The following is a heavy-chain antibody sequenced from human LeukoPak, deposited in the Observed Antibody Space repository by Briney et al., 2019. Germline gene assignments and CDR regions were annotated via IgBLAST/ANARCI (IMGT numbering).Heavy chain of an antibody. V-gene: IGHV1-69*04. J-gene: IGHJ4*02. D-gene: IGHD4-23*01. CDR3: ARDFSSHGGNGGGYYFDY. CDR2: IIPILGIA. Sequence: SVKVSCKASGGTFSSYAISWVRQAPGQGLEWMGRIIPILGIANYAQKFQGRATITADNSTSTAYMELSSLRSEDTAVYYCARDFSSHGGNGGGYYFDYWGQGTLVTVSS. CDR1: GGTFSSYA.